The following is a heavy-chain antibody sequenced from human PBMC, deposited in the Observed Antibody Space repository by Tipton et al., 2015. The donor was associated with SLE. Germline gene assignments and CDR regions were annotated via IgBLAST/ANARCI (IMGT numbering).Heavy chain of an antibody. J-gene: IGHJ4*02. CDR3: ARVGDNGGYFVS. D-gene: IGHD4-23*01. CDR1: GGSISSRSLY. V-gene: IGHV4-39*02. CDR2: IYYTGST. Sequence: TLSLTCNVSGGSISSRSLYWGWIRQPPGKELEWIGNIYYTGSTYYNPSLKSRVTISVDTSKNHFSLRLSSVTASDTAMYYCARVGDNGGYFVSWGQGTPVTVSS.